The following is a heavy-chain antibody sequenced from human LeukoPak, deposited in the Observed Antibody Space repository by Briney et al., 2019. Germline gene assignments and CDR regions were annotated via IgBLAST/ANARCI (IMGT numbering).Heavy chain of an antibody. D-gene: IGHD6-19*01. J-gene: IGHJ4*02. V-gene: IGHV1-2*02. CDR3: ARDLSSVAGTDL. CDR1: GYSFTSYG. Sequence: ASVKVSCKASGYSFTSYGISWVRQAPGQGLEWMGWVNPNHGGTNYAQKFQGRVTMTRDTSINTAYMERTSLRSDDTAVYYCARDLSSVAGTDLWGQETLATVSS. CDR2: VNPNHGGT.